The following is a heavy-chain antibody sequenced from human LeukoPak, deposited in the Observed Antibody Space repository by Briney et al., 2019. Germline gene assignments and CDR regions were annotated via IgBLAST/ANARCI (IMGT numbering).Heavy chain of an antibody. CDR1: GFSFSSYS. V-gene: IGHV3-48*02. CDR3: ARTRSSSDWWFDP. Sequence: GGSLRLSCAASGFSFSSYSTNWVRQAPGKGLEWVSYISSSSGSIYYADSVKGRFTISRDNAKNSLYLQMNSLRDEDTAVYFCARTRSSSDWWFDPWGQGTRVTISS. J-gene: IGHJ5*02. D-gene: IGHD6-6*01. CDR2: ISSSSGSI.